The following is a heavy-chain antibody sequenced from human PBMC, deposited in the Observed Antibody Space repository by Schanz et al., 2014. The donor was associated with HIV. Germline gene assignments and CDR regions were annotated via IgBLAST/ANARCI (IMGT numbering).Heavy chain of an antibody. Sequence: EGQLVESGGGLVQPGGSLRLSCAASGFTFKTYWMSWVRQAPGKGLEWLANIKLDGSEKYYVDSVKGRFTISRDNAKNSLYLNMYSLRAEDTAVYFCAKSNGGDTAVVQYYFDYWGQGTLVSVSS. V-gene: IGHV3-7*01. CDR1: GFTFKTYW. CDR3: AKSNGGDTAVVQYYFDY. J-gene: IGHJ4*02. D-gene: IGHD5-18*01. CDR2: IKLDGSEK.